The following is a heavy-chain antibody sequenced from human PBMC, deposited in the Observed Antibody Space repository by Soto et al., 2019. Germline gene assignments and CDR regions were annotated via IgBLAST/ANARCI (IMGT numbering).Heavy chain of an antibody. J-gene: IGHJ6*02. V-gene: IGHV4-39*01. D-gene: IGHD1-26*01. Sequence: ETLSLTCTVSGGSISSSSYYWGWIRQPPGKGLEWIGSIYYSGSTYYNPSLKSRVTISVDTSKNQFSLKLSSVTAADTAVYYCARRWELLKPYYYGMDVWGQGTTVTVSS. CDR1: GGSISSSSYY. CDR2: IYYSGST. CDR3: ARRWELLKPYYYGMDV.